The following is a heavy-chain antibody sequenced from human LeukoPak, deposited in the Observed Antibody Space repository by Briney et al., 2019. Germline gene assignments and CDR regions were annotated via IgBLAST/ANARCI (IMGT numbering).Heavy chain of an antibody. J-gene: IGHJ6*03. D-gene: IGHD3-3*01. V-gene: IGHV1-8*03. Sequence: ASVKVSCKASGYTFTSYDINWVRQATGQGLEWMGWMNPNSGNTGYAQKFQGGVTITRNTSISTAYMELSSLRSEDTAVYYCARGPPITIFGVVIISPIYYMDVWGKGTTVTVSS. CDR1: GYTFTSYD. CDR3: ARGPPITIFGVVIISPIYYMDV. CDR2: MNPNSGNT.